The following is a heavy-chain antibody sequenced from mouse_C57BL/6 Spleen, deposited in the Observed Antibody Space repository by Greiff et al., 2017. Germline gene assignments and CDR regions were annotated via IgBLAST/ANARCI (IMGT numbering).Heavy chain of an antibody. Sequence: QVQLQQSGAELVRPGASVTLSCKASGYTFTDYEMHWVKQTPVHGLEWIGAIDPQTGGTAYNQKFKGKAILTADKSSSTAYMELRSLTSEDSAVYYCTRERDRYYGSRNFDYWGQGTTLTVSS. J-gene: IGHJ2*01. D-gene: IGHD1-1*01. CDR2: IDPQTGGT. V-gene: IGHV1-15*01. CDR3: TRERDRYYGSRNFDY. CDR1: GYTFTDYE.